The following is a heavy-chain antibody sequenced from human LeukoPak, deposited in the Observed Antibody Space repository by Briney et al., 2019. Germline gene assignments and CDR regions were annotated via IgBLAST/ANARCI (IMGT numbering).Heavy chain of an antibody. J-gene: IGHJ4*02. V-gene: IGHV2-5*01. CDR2: IYWNDDK. CDR3: AHHPYSYGGGYFDY. D-gene: IGHD5-18*01. Sequence: SGPTLVKPTQTLTLNCTFSGFSLSTSGVGVGWIRQPPGKPLDWLALIYWNDDKRYSPSLKSRLTITKDTSKNQVVLTMTNMDPVDTATYYCAHHPYSYGGGYFDYWGQGTLVTVSS. CDR1: GFSLSTSGVG.